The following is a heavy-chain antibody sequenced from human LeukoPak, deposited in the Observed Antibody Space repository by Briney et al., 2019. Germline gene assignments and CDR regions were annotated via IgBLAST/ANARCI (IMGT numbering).Heavy chain of an antibody. CDR3: ARHLPRYNWNYAPNWFDP. D-gene: IGHD1-7*01. Sequence: KPSETLSLTCTVSGGSISSSSYYWGWIRQPPGKGLEWIESIYYSGSTYYNPSLKSRVTISVDTSKNQFSLKLSSVTAADTAVYYCARHLPRYNWNYAPNWFDPWGQGTLVTVSS. CDR1: GGSISSSSYY. CDR2: IYYSGST. V-gene: IGHV4-39*01. J-gene: IGHJ5*02.